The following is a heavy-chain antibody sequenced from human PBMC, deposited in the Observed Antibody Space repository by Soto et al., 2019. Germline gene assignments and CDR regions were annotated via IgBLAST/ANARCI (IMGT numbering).Heavy chain of an antibody. CDR3: AIGYYDSSGQSNTFDI. V-gene: IGHV4-59*01. Sequence: SSETVSLICSVSGASIGSSYWSWIRQSPGKGLEWIGYVYYSGSTNYNPSLKSRATISVDTSKNQFSLKLSSVTAADTAIYYCAIGYYDSSGQSNTFDISGQRTRVT. CDR1: GASIGSSY. J-gene: IGHJ3*02. CDR2: VYYSGST. D-gene: IGHD3-22*01.